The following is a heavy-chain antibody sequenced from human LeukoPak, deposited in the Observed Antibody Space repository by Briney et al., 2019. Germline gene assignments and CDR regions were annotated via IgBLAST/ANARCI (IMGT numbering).Heavy chain of an antibody. V-gene: IGHV3-53*01. D-gene: IGHD4-17*01. Sequence: GGSLRLSCAASGFTVSSNYMSWVRQAPGKGLEWVSDIYSGGSTYYADSVKGRFTISRDNSKNTLYLQMNSLRAEDTAVYYCARDPPYGDRALDVWGKGTTVTVSS. CDR2: IYSGGST. CDR3: ARDPPYGDRALDV. J-gene: IGHJ6*04. CDR1: GFTVSSNY.